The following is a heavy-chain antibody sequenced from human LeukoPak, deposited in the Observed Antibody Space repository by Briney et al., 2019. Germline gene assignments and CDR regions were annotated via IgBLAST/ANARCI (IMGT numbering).Heavy chain of an antibody. V-gene: IGHV1-46*01. Sequence: ASVKVSCKASGYTFTSYYMHWVRQAPGQGLEWMGIIYPSGGSTSYAQKFQGRVTMTRDTSTSTAYMELRSLRSDDTAVYYCARGDYGDSHDYWGQGTLVTVSS. CDR1: GYTFTSYY. CDR3: ARGDYGDSHDY. D-gene: IGHD4-17*01. CDR2: IYPSGGST. J-gene: IGHJ4*02.